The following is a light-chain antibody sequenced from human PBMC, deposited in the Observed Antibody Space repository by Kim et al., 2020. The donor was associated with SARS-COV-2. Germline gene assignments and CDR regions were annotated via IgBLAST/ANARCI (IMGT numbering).Light chain of an antibody. CDR3: QSYDSSLSGWV. J-gene: IGLJ3*02. V-gene: IGLV1-40*01. CDR2: GNS. CDR1: SSNIGAGYN. Sequence: QRVTISCTGSSSNIGAGYNVHWYQQLPRTAPKLLIYGNSNRPSGVPDRFSGSKSGTSASLAITGLQAEDEADYYCQSYDSSLSGWVFGGGTQLTVL.